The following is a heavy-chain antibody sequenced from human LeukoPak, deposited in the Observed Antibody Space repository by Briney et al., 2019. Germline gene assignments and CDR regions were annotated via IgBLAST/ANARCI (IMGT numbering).Heavy chain of an antibody. CDR3: ARANDILTGNYYYYGMDV. V-gene: IGHV1-69*13. J-gene: IGHJ6*04. CDR1: GGTLSSYP. D-gene: IGHD3-9*01. Sequence: SVKVSCKASGGTLSSYPISWVRQAPGQGLEWMGGSIPISGTAHYARKFQGRLTITADESTNTVYMELSGLRSDDTALYYCARANDILTGNYYYYGMDVWGKGTTVTVSS. CDR2: SIPISGTA.